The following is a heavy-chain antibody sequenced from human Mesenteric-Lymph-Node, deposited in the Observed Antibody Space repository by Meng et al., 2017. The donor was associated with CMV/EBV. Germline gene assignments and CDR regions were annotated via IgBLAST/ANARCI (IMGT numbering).Heavy chain of an antibody. CDR3: ARDGGSYGQSNFDY. Sequence: GESLKISCAASGLTVSYNYMIWVRQAPGKGLEWVSLFYTGGSTHYTDSVKGRFTISRDNSKNTLFLQMNSLRAEDTAVYYCARDGGSYGQSNFDYWGQGTLVTVSS. CDR2: FYTGGST. J-gene: IGHJ4*02. CDR1: GLTVSYNY. V-gene: IGHV3-53*01. D-gene: IGHD5-18*01.